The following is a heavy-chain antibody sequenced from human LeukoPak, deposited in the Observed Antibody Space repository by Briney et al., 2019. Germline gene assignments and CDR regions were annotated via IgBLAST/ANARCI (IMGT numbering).Heavy chain of an antibody. CDR1: GFSFSTFG. CDR2: ISGSGGST. D-gene: IGHD2-21*02. CDR3: AKGEVVTAWRAAFDY. V-gene: IGHV3-23*01. Sequence: GGSLRLSCAASGFSFSTFGMSWVRQAPGKGLEGVSVISGSGGSTYYADSVKGRFTISRDNSKNTLYLQMKSLRAEDTALYYCAKGEVVTAWRAAFDYWGQGIMVTVSS. J-gene: IGHJ4*02.